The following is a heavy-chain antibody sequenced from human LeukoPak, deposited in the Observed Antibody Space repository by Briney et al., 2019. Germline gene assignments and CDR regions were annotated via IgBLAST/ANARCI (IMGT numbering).Heavy chain of an antibody. V-gene: IGHV3-48*01. Sequence: GGSLRLSCAVTGFTLSNYCMNWVRQAPGKGLEWVSYISSSSRTVYYADSVKGRFTISRDNAQNSLYLQMNSLRAEDTAVYYCARDRSRAEDDWGQGTLVTVSS. CDR1: GFTLSNYC. J-gene: IGHJ4*02. CDR3: ARDRSRAEDD. D-gene: IGHD1-14*01. CDR2: ISSSSRTV.